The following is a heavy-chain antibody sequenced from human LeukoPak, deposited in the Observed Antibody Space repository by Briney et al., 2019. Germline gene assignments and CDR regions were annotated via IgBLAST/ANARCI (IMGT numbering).Heavy chain of an antibody. CDR2: ISGNGGTT. CDR3: AKDNYYDSGAYYYGVFDI. D-gene: IGHD3-22*01. J-gene: IGHJ3*02. V-gene: IGHV3-23*01. Sequence: PGGSLRLSCAASGFTFSSYTMTWVRQAPGKGLEWVSVISGNGGTTYYAESVKGRFTISRDNSKNTLSLQMNSLRAEDTAVYFCAKDNYYDSGAYYYGVFDIWGQGTMVTVSS. CDR1: GFTFSSYT.